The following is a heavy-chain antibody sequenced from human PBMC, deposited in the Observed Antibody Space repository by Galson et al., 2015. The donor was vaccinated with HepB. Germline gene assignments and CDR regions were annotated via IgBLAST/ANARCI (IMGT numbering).Heavy chain of an antibody. V-gene: IGHV3-30*04. Sequence: SLRLSCAASGYTFYSYAMHWVRQAPGKGLEWVAVISFDGRNKYYADSVKGRFTTSRDYSKNTLYLQMNGLRTEDTAVYYCARGGPDSSRIFDYWGQGTLVTVSS. CDR3: ARGGPDSSRIFDY. J-gene: IGHJ4*02. CDR2: ISFDGRNK. D-gene: IGHD6-19*01. CDR1: GYTFYSYA.